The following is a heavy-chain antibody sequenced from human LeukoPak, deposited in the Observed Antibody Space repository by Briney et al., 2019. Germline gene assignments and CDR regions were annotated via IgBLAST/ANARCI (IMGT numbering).Heavy chain of an antibody. CDR2: IYYSGST. CDR1: GGSISSYY. J-gene: IGHJ4*02. CDR3: ARSPLVLGATDY. Sequence: SETLSLTCTVSGGSISSYYWGWIRQPPGKGLEWIGYIYYSGSTNYNPSLKSRVTISVDTSKNQFSLKLSSVTAADTAVYYCARSPLVLGATDYWGQGTLVTVSS. D-gene: IGHD1-26*01. V-gene: IGHV4-59*08.